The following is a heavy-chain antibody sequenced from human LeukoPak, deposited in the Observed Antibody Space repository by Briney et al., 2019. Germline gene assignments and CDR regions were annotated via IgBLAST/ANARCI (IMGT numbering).Heavy chain of an antibody. CDR1: GFTFNNYE. D-gene: IGHD4-23*01. Sequence: EGSLRLSCAASGFTFNNYEMNWVRQAPGKGLEWVSYISSGGSNIYYADSVKGRFTISRDNAKNSLYLQMDSLRAEDTAVYYCARDRWRGGNYYFDYWGQGALVTVSS. CDR2: ISSGGSNI. V-gene: IGHV3-48*03. J-gene: IGHJ4*02. CDR3: ARDRWRGGNYYFDY.